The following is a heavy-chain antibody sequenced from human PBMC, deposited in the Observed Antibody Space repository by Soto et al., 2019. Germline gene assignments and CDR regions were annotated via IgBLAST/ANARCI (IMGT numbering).Heavy chain of an antibody. CDR3: SKHYGLIVQFECIDS. CDR1: GFTFSSYS. Sequence: GGSLRLASAASGFTFSSYSMNWVRQAPGKGLEWVSYISSSSSTIYYADSVKGRFTISRDNAKNSLYMQMNRLRAEDTAVYYYSKHYGLIVQFECIDSWGQGTLVTVSS. J-gene: IGHJ5*01. V-gene: IGHV3-48*01. D-gene: IGHD1-1*01. CDR2: ISSSSSTI.